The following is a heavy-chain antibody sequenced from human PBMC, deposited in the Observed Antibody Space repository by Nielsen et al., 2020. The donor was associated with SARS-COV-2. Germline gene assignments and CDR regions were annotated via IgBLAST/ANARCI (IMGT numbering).Heavy chain of an antibody. CDR2: ISGRGTST. CDR1: GFIFTTYD. CDR3: TRRVAGGTMDV. D-gene: IGHD6-19*01. J-gene: IGHJ6*02. Sequence: GESLKISCASSGFIFTTYDMMLVRQAPGKGLEWVSSISGRGTSTYYADSLKGRFTISRDNSKNTLYLQMNSLGADDTAIYYCTRRVAGGTMDVWGQGTTVTVSS. V-gene: IGHV3-23*01.